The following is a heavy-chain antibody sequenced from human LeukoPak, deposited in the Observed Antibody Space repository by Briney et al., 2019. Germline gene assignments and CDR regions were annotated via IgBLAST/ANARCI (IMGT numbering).Heavy chain of an antibody. D-gene: IGHD3-3*01. CDR3: VKDRGPSGDAFDI. Sequence: GASVKVSCKASGYTFTGYFIHWVRQAPGQGLEWMGWINPNSGGTNFAQKFQGRVTMTRDTSINTAYMELSRLRSDDTAVYYCVKDRGPSGDAFDIWGQGTMVTVSS. V-gene: IGHV1-2*02. J-gene: IGHJ3*02. CDR2: INPNSGGT. CDR1: GYTFTGYF.